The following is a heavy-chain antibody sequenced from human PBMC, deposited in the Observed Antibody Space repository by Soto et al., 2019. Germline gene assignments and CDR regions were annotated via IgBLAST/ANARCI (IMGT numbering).Heavy chain of an antibody. J-gene: IGHJ4*02. CDR2: IYYSGST. D-gene: IGHD3-9*01. CDR3: ARTRRYFDWSYFDY. V-gene: IGHV4-31*03. Sequence: SETLSLTCTVSGGSISSGGYYWSWIRQHPGKGLEWIGYIYYSGSTYYNPSLKSRDTISGDTSKNQFSLKLSSVTAADTAVYYCARTRRYFDWSYFDYWGQGTLVTVSS. CDR1: GGSISSGGYY.